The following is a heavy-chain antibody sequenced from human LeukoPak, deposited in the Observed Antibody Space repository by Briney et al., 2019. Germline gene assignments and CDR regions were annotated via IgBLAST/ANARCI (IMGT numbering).Heavy chain of an antibody. J-gene: IGHJ4*02. V-gene: IGHV4-34*01. D-gene: IGHD6-19*01. CDR2: INHSGST. CDR1: GGSFSGYY. CDR3: ARFDSFYGSGYYGGY. Sequence: SETLSLTCAVYGGSFSGYYWSWIRQPPGKGLEWIGEINHSGSTNYNPSLKSRVTISVDTSKNQFSLKLSSVTAADTAVYYCARFDSFYGSGYYGGYWGQGTLVTVSS.